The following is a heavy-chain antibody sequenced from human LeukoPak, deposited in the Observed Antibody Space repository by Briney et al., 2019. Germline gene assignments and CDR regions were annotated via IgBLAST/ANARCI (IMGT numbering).Heavy chain of an antibody. V-gene: IGHV4-34*01. CDR3: ARERRYYYDSSGYYPHNYFDY. J-gene: IGHJ4*02. Sequence: PSETLSLTCAVYGGSFSGYYWSWIRQPPGTGLEWIGEINHSGSANYNPSLKSRVTISVDTSKNQFSLKLSSVTAADTAVYYCARERRYYYDSSGYYPHNYFDYWGQETLVTVSS. CDR1: GGSFSGYY. D-gene: IGHD3-22*01. CDR2: INHSGSA.